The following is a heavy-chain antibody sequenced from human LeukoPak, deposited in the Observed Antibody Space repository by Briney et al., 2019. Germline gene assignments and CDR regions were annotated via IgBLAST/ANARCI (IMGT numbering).Heavy chain of an antibody. Sequence: SVKVSCKASGGTFSSYAISWVRQAPGQGLEWMGRIIPIFDITNNAQKLQGRVTITADKSTSTAYMELSSLTSEDTAVYYCAREGGSYHGSQFDYWGQGTLVTVSS. CDR3: AREGGSYHGSQFDY. D-gene: IGHD1-26*01. CDR2: IIPIFDIT. CDR1: GGTFSSYA. J-gene: IGHJ4*02. V-gene: IGHV1-69*04.